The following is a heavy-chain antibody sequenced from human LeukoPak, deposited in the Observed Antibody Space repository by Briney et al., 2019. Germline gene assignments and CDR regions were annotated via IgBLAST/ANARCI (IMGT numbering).Heavy chain of an antibody. V-gene: IGHV3-23*01. CDR3: AKVRYYYDSSGYPYYYYMDV. CDR1: GFTFSSYA. J-gene: IGHJ6*03. D-gene: IGHD3-22*01. CDR2: ISGSGGST. Sequence: GGSLRLSCAASGFTFSSYAMSWVRQAPGQGLEWVSAISGSGGSTYYADSVKGRFTISRDNSKNTLYLQMNSLRAEDTAVYYCAKVRYYYDSSGYPYYYYMDVWGKGTTVTVSS.